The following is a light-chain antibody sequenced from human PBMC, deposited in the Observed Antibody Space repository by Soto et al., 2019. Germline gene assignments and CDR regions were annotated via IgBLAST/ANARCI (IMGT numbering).Light chain of an antibody. V-gene: IGLV1-44*01. Sequence: LTQPPSASGTPGQRVTISCSGSSSNIGSNTVNWYQQLPGTAPKLLIYSNNQRPSGVPDRFSGSKSGTSASLAISGRQSEDEADYYCAAWDDSLNGVVFGGGTKVTVL. CDR1: SSNIGSNT. CDR3: AAWDDSLNGVV. J-gene: IGLJ2*01. CDR2: SNN.